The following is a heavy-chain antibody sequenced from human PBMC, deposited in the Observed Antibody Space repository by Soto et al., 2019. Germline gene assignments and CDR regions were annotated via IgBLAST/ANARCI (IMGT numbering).Heavy chain of an antibody. CDR1: SDSISRNYW. CDR3: ARSGGYFFDY. Sequence: NPSETLSLTCAVSSDSISRNYWWSWVRQPPGKGLEWIGEIHHSGSTNYNPSLRSRVTISVDTSKNQFSLNLSSVTAADTAVYFCARSGGYFFDYWGQGTQVTVSS. D-gene: IGHD3-10*01. J-gene: IGHJ4*02. CDR2: IHHSGST. V-gene: IGHV4-4*02.